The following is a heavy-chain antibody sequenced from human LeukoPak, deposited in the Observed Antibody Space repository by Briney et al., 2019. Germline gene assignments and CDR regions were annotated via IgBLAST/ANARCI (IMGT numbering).Heavy chain of an antibody. CDR3: ARVSNRYSSGWYLDY. CDR1: GGSISSGDHY. D-gene: IGHD6-19*01. Sequence: PSQTLSLTCTVSGGSISSGDHYWSWIRQPPGKGLEWIGYIYYSGSTYYNPSLKSRVTISVDTSKNQFSLKLSSVTAADTAVYYCARVSNRYSSGWYLDYWGQGTLVTVSS. J-gene: IGHJ4*02. CDR2: IYYSGST. V-gene: IGHV4-30-4*01.